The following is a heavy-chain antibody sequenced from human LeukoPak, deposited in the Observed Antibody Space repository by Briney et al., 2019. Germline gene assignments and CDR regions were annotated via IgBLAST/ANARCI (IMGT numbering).Heavy chain of an antibody. CDR3: GRHAPGYDFWSGYPHAFDI. V-gene: IGHV4-39*01. CDR1: GGSISSSSYY. CDR2: IYYSGST. Sequence: PSETLSLTCTVSGGSISSSSYYWGWIRQPPGKGLEWFGSIYYSGSTYYNPSLNSRVTISVDTSKNQFSLKLSSVTAADTAVYYCGRHAPGYDFWSGYPHAFDIWGQGTMVTVSS. J-gene: IGHJ3*02. D-gene: IGHD3-3*01.